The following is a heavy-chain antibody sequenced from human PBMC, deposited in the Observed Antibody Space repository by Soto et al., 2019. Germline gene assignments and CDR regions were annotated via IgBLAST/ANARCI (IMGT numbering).Heavy chain of an antibody. D-gene: IGHD2-21*01. Sequence: PGGSLRLSCGASGPSVSDNYMGWVRQAPGRGLEWVSVMYAGGDTHYADSVKGRFTISRDKSENTLYLQMNSLRDEDTGVYFCVSRIPSWVFDYWGLGTLVTAPQ. V-gene: IGHV3-53*01. CDR3: VSRIPSWVFDY. CDR1: GPSVSDNY. J-gene: IGHJ4*01. CDR2: MYAGGDT.